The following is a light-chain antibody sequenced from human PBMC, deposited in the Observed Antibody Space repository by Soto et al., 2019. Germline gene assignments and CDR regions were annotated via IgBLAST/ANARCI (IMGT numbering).Light chain of an antibody. CDR2: AAS. Sequence: DMQITQSQSSLSASVGCIFTITFRASQSISIYLNWYQQKPGKAPKVLIYAASSLQSGVPPRFSGSGSGPDFTLTISSLQPDDFATYYCQQYDDYPWTFGQGTKVEIK. V-gene: IGKV1-39*01. CDR3: QQYDDYPWT. CDR1: QSISIY. J-gene: IGKJ1*01.